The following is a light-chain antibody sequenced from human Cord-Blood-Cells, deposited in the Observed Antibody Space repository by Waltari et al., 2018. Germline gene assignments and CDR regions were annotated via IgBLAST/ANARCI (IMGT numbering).Light chain of an antibody. CDR1: SSHIGSNY. Sequence: SVLTQPHSASGTPGQRVTISCSGSSSHIGSNYVSWYQQPPGTAPELLSERNNQRPSGVPGRCSGSKSGTSASLAISGLRSDDEADYYCGAWEDSLSGAVFGGGSQLSVL. CDR3: GAWEDSLSGAV. V-gene: IGLV1-47*01. CDR2: RNN. J-gene: IGLJ7*01.